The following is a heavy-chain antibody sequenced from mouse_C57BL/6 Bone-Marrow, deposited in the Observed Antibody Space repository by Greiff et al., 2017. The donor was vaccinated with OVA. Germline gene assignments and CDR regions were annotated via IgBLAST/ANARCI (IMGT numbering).Heavy chain of an antibody. J-gene: IGHJ3*01. D-gene: IGHD2-5*01. Sequence: EVKLVESGGGLVQPGESLKLSCESYEYEFPSHDMSWVRKTPEKRLELVAAINSDGGSTYYPDTMERRFIISRDNTKKTLYLQMSSLRAEDTALYYCARRGSNYEFADWGQGTLVTVSA. CDR3: ARRGSNYEFAD. V-gene: IGHV5-2*01. CDR1: EYEFPSHD. CDR2: INSDGGST.